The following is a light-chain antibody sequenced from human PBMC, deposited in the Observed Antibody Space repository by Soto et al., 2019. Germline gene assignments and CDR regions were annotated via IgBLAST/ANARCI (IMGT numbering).Light chain of an antibody. CDR3: MQALQTPWT. CDR1: QSLLHSNGYNY. J-gene: IGKJ1*01. Sequence: DIVMTQSPLSLPVTPGEPASISCRSSQSLLHSNGYNYLGWYLQKPGQSPQLLIYLASSRASGVPDGFSGSGSGTDFTLHISRLEAEDVGFYHCMQALQTPWTFGQGTRVEIK. CDR2: LAS. V-gene: IGKV2-28*01.